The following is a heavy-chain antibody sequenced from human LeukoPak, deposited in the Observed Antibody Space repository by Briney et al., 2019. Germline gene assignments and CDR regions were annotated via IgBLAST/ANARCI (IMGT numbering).Heavy chain of an antibody. CDR2: INHSGST. CDR1: GGSFSGYY. Sequence: PSETLSLTCAVYGGSFSGYYWSWIRQPPGKGLEWIGEINHSGSTNYNPSLKSRVTISVDTSKNQFSLKLSSVTAADTAVYYCARDQPRYCSGGSCYSKQDYWGQGTLVTVSS. J-gene: IGHJ4*02. CDR3: ARDQPRYCSGGSCYSKQDY. V-gene: IGHV4-34*01. D-gene: IGHD2-15*01.